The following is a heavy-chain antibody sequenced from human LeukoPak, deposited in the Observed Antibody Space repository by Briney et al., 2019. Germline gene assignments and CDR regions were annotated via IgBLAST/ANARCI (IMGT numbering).Heavy chain of an antibody. D-gene: IGHD2-15*01. Sequence: GGSLRLSCAASGFTFSSYWMSWVRQAPGKGLEWVANIKQDGSEKYYVDSVKGRFTISRDNAKNSLYLQMNSLRAEDTAVYYCARGSVVAAYYYYGMDVWGQGTTVTVSS. V-gene: IGHV3-7*01. CDR3: ARGSVVAAYYYYGMDV. CDR2: IKQDGSEK. CDR1: GFTFSSYW. J-gene: IGHJ6*02.